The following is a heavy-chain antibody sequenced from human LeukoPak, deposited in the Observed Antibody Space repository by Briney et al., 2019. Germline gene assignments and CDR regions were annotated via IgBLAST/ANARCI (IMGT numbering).Heavy chain of an antibody. CDR2: IWYDGSNK. V-gene: IGHV3-33*01. CDR1: GFTFSSYG. J-gene: IGHJ6*02. Sequence: GGSLRLSCAASGFTFSSYGMHWVRQAPGKGLEWVAVIWYDGSNKYYADSVKGRFTISRDNSKNTLYLQMNSLRAEDTAVYYCARDPGYSSSWYGYYYYGMDVWGQGTTVTVSS. CDR3: ARDPGYSSSWYGYYYYGMDV. D-gene: IGHD6-13*01.